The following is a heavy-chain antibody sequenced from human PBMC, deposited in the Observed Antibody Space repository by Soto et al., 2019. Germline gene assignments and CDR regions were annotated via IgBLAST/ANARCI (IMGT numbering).Heavy chain of an antibody. Sequence: GGSLRLSCAASGFTFDDYAMHWVRQAPGKGLEWVSGISWNSGSIGYADSVKGRFTISRDNAKNSLYLQMNSLRAEDTALYYCAKAPAGDSGSLYYFDYWGQGT. J-gene: IGHJ4*02. CDR3: AKAPAGDSGSLYYFDY. D-gene: IGHD1-26*01. CDR2: ISWNSGSI. CDR1: GFTFDDYA. V-gene: IGHV3-9*01.